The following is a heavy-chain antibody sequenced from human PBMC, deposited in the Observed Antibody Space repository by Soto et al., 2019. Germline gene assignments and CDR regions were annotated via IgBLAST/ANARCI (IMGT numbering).Heavy chain of an antibody. CDR2: ISSSRSYI. Sequence: GGSLRLSCAASGFTFSSYSMNWVRQAPGKGLEWVSSISSSRSYIYYADSVKGRFTISRDNAKNSLYLQMNSLSAEDTAVYYFSRDCEVGAFDIWGQGTMVTVSS. D-gene: IGHD2-21*01. CDR1: GFTFSSYS. J-gene: IGHJ3*02. CDR3: SRDCEVGAFDI. V-gene: IGHV3-21*01.